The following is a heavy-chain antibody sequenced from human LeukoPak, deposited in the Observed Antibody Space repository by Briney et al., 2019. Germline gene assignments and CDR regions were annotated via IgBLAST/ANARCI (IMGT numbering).Heavy chain of an antibody. CDR1: GFTFSSYS. J-gene: IGHJ6*02. Sequence: PGGSLRLSCAASGFTFSSYSMNWVRQAPGKGLEWVSVIYSGGSTYYADSVKGRFTISRDNSKNTLYLQMNSLRAEDTAVYYCARDRSHYGSGSYYNYYYYGMDVWGQGTTVTVSS. V-gene: IGHV3-66*01. D-gene: IGHD3-10*01. CDR2: IYSGGST. CDR3: ARDRSHYGSGSYYNYYYYGMDV.